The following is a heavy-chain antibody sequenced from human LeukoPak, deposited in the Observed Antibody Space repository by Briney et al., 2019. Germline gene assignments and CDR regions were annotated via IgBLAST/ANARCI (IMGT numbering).Heavy chain of an antibody. CDR2: IIPILGIA. Sequence: SVKVSCKASGGTFSSYTISWVRQAPGQGLEWMGRIIPILGIANYAQKFQGRVTITADKSTSTAYMKLSSLRSEDTAVYYCAREWLGGSGSYWNYWGQGTLVTVSS. CDR1: GGTFSSYT. CDR3: AREWLGGSGSYWNY. V-gene: IGHV1-69*04. J-gene: IGHJ4*02. D-gene: IGHD3-10*01.